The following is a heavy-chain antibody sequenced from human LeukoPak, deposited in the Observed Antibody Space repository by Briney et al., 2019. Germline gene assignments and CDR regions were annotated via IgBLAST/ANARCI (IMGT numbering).Heavy chain of an antibody. Sequence: SETLSLTCAVYGGSFSGYYWSWIRRPPGKGLEWIGEINHSGSTNYNPSLKSRVTISVDTSKSQFSLKLSSVTAADTAVYYCARVLMTTVTTLYMDVWGKGTTVTVSS. J-gene: IGHJ6*03. CDR2: INHSGST. CDR3: ARVLMTTVTTLYMDV. D-gene: IGHD4-11*01. CDR1: GGSFSGYY. V-gene: IGHV4-34*01.